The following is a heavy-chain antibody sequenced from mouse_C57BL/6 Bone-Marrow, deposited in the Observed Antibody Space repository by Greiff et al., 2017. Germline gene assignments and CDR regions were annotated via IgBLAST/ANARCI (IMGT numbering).Heavy chain of an antibody. D-gene: IGHD1-1*01. CDR3: ARLEFDGSSGDWYFDV. CDR2: IYPRDGST. J-gene: IGHJ1*03. CDR1: GYTFTSYD. Sequence: QVQLQQSGPELVKPGASVKLSCKASGYTFTSYDINWVPQRPGQGLEWIGGIYPRDGSTKYNEQFKGKATLTVDTSSSTAYMELHSLTSEDSAVYFCARLEFDGSSGDWYFDVWGTGTTVTVSS. V-gene: IGHV1-85*01.